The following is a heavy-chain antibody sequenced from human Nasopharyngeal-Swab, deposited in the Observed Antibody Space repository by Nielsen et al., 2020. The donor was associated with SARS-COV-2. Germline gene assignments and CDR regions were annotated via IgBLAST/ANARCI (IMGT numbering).Heavy chain of an antibody. CDR2: IYYSGST. Sequence: SETLSLTCTASGGSISSYYWSWIRQPPGKGLEWIGYIYYSGSTNYNPSPKSRVTISADTSKNQSSLKLSSVTAADTAVYYCARGAVGTIFGVVTNHNWFDPWGQGTLVTVSS. CDR1: GGSISSYY. D-gene: IGHD3-3*01. V-gene: IGHV4-59*13. CDR3: ARGAVGTIFGVVTNHNWFDP. J-gene: IGHJ5*02.